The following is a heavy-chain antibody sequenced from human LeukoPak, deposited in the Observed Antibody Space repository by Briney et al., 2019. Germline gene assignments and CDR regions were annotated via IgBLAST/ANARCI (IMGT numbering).Heavy chain of an antibody. CDR1: GGSISSSSYY. V-gene: IGHV4-39*01. Sequence: PSETLSLTCTVSGGSISSSSYYWGWIRQPPGKGLEWIGSIYYSESTYYNPSLKSRVTISVDTSKNQFSLKLSSVTAADTAVYYCARHGHSGSYYPTNFDYWGQGTLVTVSS. CDR3: ARHGHSGSYYPTNFDY. CDR2: IYYSEST. D-gene: IGHD1-26*01. J-gene: IGHJ4*02.